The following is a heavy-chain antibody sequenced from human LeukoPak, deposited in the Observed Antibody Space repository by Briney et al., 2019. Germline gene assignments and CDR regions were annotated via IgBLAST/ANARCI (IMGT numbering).Heavy chain of an antibody. V-gene: IGHV4-34*01. CDR1: GGSFSGYY. CDR3: ARELRQRIQLYRAGGNFDY. Sequence: PSETLSLTCAVYGGSFSGYYWSWIRQPPGKGLEWIGEINHSGSTNYNPSLKSRVTISVDTSKNQFSLKLSSVTAADTAVYYCARELRQRIQLYRAGGNFDYWGQGTLVTVSS. CDR2: INHSGST. D-gene: IGHD5-18*01. J-gene: IGHJ4*02.